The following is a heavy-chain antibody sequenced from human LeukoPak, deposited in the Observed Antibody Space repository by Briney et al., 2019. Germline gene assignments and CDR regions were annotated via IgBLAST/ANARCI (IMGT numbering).Heavy chain of an antibody. D-gene: IGHD6-13*01. CDR3: ARENVSAAAAPFDY. V-gene: IGHV1-2*02. Sequence: ASVKVSCKASGYTFTGYYMHWLRQAPGQGLEWMGWINPNSGGTNYAQKFQGRVTMTRDTSISTAYMELSRLRSDDTAVYYCARENVSAAAAPFDYWGQGTLVTVSS. CDR2: INPNSGGT. J-gene: IGHJ4*02. CDR1: GYTFTGYY.